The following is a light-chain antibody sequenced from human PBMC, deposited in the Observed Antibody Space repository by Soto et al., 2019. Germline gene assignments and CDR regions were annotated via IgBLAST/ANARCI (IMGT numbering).Light chain of an antibody. Sequence: EIVLTQSPSTLSLSLGERATISCRASQSVSSSHLAWYQQKPGQAPRLLIYGASSMASGIPARFSGSGSGTDFTLTISSLEPDDFAVYYCQRYDSSPLTFGGGTKVDIK. CDR2: GAS. V-gene: IGKV3-20*01. CDR3: QRYDSSPLT. CDR1: QSVSSSH. J-gene: IGKJ4*01.